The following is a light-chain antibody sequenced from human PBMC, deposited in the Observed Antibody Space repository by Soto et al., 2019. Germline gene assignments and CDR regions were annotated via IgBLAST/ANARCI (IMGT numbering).Light chain of an antibody. CDR3: QLYTNLLRT. CDR2: GAS. V-gene: IGKV3-15*01. CDR1: QSVNSN. J-gene: IGKJ4*02. Sequence: ERAKAQRLGTQSVSPGERATLSCRASQSVNSNLAWYPQNPGPAPRLLIYGASTRDTVIPARFSGSGSRTEFTLTISRQQSEDYVVYYCQLYTNLLRTFGGGTKVDIK.